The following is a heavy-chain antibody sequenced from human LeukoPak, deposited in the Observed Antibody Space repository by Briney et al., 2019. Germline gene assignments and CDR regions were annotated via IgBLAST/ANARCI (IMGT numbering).Heavy chain of an antibody. V-gene: IGHV3-30*02. J-gene: IGHJ4*02. D-gene: IGHD1-26*01. Sequence: GGSLRLSCAASGFTFSSYGMHWVRQAPGKGLEWVAFIRYDGSNKYYADSVKGRFTISRDNSKNTLYLQMNSQRVEDTALYYCARQVGPDYWGQGTLVTVSS. CDR2: IRYDGSNK. CDR3: ARQVGPDY. CDR1: GFTFSSYG.